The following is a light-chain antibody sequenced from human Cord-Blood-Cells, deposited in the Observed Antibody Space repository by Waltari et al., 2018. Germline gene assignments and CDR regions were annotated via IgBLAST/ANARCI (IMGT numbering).Light chain of an antibody. CDR1: QSVSSY. Sequence: EIVLTQSPATLSLSPGERATLSCRASQSVSSYLAWYQQKCGQAPRLLIYDASNRATGIPARFSGSGSGTDFTLTISSLEPEDFAVYYCQQRSNWLTFGGGNKVKIK. V-gene: IGKV3-11*01. CDR2: DAS. CDR3: QQRSNWLT. J-gene: IGKJ4*01.